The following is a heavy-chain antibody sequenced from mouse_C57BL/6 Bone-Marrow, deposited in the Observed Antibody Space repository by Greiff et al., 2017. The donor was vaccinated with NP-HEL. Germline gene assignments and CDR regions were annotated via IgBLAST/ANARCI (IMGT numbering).Heavy chain of an antibody. CDR3: ARWTYYSKKGFDY. D-gene: IGHD2-5*01. V-gene: IGHV1-61*01. Sequence: QVQLKQPGAELVRPGSSVKLSCKASGYTFTSYWMDWVKQRPGQGLEWIGNIYPSDSETHYNQKFKDKATLTVDKSSSTAYMQLSSLTSEDSAVYYCARWTYYSKKGFDYWGQGTTLTVSS. CDR2: IYPSDSET. J-gene: IGHJ2*01. CDR1: GYTFTSYW.